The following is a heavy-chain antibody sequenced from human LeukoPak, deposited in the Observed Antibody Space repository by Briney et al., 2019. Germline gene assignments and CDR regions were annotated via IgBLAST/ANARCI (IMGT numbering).Heavy chain of an antibody. CDR1: GFTFSSYS. CDR3: ARDQGRYFDWSYTSYYYYGMDV. D-gene: IGHD3-9*01. J-gene: IGHJ6*02. Sequence: PGGSLRLSCAASGFTFSSYSMNWVRQAPGKGLEWVSSISSSSSYIYYADSVKGRFTISRDNAKNSLYLQMNSLRAEDTAVYYCARDQGRYFDWSYTSYYYYGMDVWGQGTTVTVSS. V-gene: IGHV3-21*04. CDR2: ISSSSSYI.